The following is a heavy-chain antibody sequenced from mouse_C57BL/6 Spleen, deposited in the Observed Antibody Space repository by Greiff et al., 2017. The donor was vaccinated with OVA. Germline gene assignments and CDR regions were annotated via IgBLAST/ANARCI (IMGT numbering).Heavy chain of an antibody. J-gene: IGHJ2*01. V-gene: IGHV14-4*01. D-gene: IGHD1-1*01. CDR3: TTETTVVGLDY. Sequence: EVQLQQSGAELVRPGASVKLSCTASGFNIKDDYMHWVKQRPEQGLEWIGWIDPENGDTEYASKFQGKATITADTSSNTAYLQLSSLTSEDTAVYYWTTETTVVGLDYWGQGTTLTVSS. CDR2: IDPENGDT. CDR1: GFNIKDDY.